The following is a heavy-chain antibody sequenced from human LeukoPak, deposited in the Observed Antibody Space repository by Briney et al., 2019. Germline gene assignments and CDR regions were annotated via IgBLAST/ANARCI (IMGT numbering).Heavy chain of an antibody. CDR3: ARNVGELLDY. CDR2: ISSGSTAI. J-gene: IGHJ4*02. V-gene: IGHV3-48*02. Sequence: GSLRLSCAASGFTFSTYAMSWVRQAPGKGLEWVSYISSGSTAIYYADSVKGRFTVTRDNAKNSLSLQMNSLRDDDTAVYFCARNVGELLDYWGQGALVTVSS. D-gene: IGHD1-26*01. CDR1: GFTFSTYA.